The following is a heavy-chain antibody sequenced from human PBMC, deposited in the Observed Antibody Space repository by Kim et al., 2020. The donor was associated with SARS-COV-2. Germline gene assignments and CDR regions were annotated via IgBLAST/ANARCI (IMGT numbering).Heavy chain of an antibody. CDR2: ISSGGSTI. CDR3: AREEGSSGSYYSLDY. V-gene: IGHV3-48*03. D-gene: IGHD3-10*01. Sequence: GGSLRLFCAASGFTFSSYEMNWVRQAPGKGLEWVSYISSGGSTIYYADSVKGRFTISRDNAKKSLYLQMNSLRAEDTAVYHCAREEGSSGSYYSLDYWGQGTLVTVSS. CDR1: GFTFSSYE. J-gene: IGHJ4*02.